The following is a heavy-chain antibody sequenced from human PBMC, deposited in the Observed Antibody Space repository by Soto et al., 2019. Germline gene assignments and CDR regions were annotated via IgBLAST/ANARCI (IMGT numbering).Heavy chain of an antibody. Sequence: QVQLVQSGAEVKKPGSSVKVSCKASGGTFSSYAISWVRQAPGQGLEWLGGFIPIFGTSTYAQKFQGRVTITADKSTTTAYMELSSLRSEDTAVYYCARYGWSGYSYGYLPNWFDPWGQGTLVTVSS. D-gene: IGHD5-18*01. J-gene: IGHJ5*02. CDR3: ARYGWSGYSYGYLPNWFDP. CDR2: FIPIFGTS. CDR1: GGTFSSYA. V-gene: IGHV1-69*06.